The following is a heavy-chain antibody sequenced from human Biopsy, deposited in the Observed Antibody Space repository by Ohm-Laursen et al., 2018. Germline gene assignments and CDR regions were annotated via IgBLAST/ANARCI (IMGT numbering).Heavy chain of an antibody. D-gene: IGHD3-10*01. V-gene: IGHV1-69*06. CDR3: AGGAAKGNPYDH. CDR2: IIPTFDTP. CDR1: GGTFSSYV. J-gene: IGHJ5*02. Sequence: SVKVSCKASGGTFSSYVISWVRQAPGQGLEWMGRIIPTFDTPTYAPDFQGRVTFTVDKSTGTAHLDLSRLRSEDTAIYYCAGGAAKGNPYDHWGQGTLVTVSS.